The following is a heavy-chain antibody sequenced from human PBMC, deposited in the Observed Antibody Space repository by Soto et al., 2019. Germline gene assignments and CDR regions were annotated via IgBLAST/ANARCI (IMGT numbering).Heavy chain of an antibody. J-gene: IGHJ6*02. CDR1: GGSISSGGYS. D-gene: IGHD2-15*01. CDR2: IYHSGST. CDR3: ARYTVVAAIRGMDV. Sequence: QLQLQESGSGLVKPSQTLPLTCAVSGGSISSGGYSWSWIRQPPGKGLEWIGYIYHSGSTYYNPSLKSRVTISVDRSKNQFSLKLSSVTAADTAVYYCARYTVVAAIRGMDVWGQGTTVTVSS. V-gene: IGHV4-30-2*01.